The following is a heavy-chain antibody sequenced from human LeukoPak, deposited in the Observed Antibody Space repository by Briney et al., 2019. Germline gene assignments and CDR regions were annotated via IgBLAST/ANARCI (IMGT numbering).Heavy chain of an antibody. V-gene: IGHV4-59*08. CDR3: ARHGTGTPGDY. CDR1: GGSISSDY. Sequence: SETLSLTCTVSGGSISSDYWSWIRQPPGKGLEWIGYIYYSGSTNYNPSLKSRVTISVDTSKNQFSLRLSSVTAADTAVYYCARHGTGTPGDYWGQGTLVTVSS. D-gene: IGHD1-7*01. CDR2: IYYSGST. J-gene: IGHJ4*02.